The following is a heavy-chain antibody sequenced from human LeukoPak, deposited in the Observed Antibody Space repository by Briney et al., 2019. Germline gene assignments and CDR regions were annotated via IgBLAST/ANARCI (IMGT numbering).Heavy chain of an antibody. J-gene: IGHJ4*02. CDR2: TSSSGSTI. D-gene: IGHD3-3*01. CDR1: GFTFSDYY. CDR3: ARDVSNYDFWSGYSDY. Sequence: GGSLRLSCAASGFTFSDYYMSWVRQAPGKGLEWVSYTSSSGSTIYYADSVKGRFTISRDNAKNSLYLQMNSLRAEDTAVYYCARDVSNYDFWSGYSDYWGQGTLVTVSS. V-gene: IGHV3-11*04.